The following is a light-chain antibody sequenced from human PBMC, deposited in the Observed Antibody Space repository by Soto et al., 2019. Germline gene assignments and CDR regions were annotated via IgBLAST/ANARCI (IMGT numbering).Light chain of an antibody. V-gene: IGLV2-14*01. CDR2: DVS. CDR1: SSDVGGYNY. J-gene: IGLJ2*01. Sequence: QSALTQPASVSGSPGQSITISCTGTSSDVGGYNYVSWYQQHPGKAPKLMIYDVSNRPSGVSNRFSGSKSGNTASLTISGLQAEDEADYYCSSYTTSGSLVFGGGTKL. CDR3: SSYTTSGSLV.